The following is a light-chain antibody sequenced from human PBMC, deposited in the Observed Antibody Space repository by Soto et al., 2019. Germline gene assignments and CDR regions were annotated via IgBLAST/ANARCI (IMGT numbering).Light chain of an antibody. J-gene: IGLJ2*01. CDR3: QSYDSSLSGVV. V-gene: IGLV1-40*01. CDR1: SSNIGAGYD. Sequence: QSVLTQPPWVSGAPGQRVTISCTGSSSNIGAGYDVHWYQQLPGTAPKLLIYGNSNRPSGVPDRFSGSKSGTSASLAITGLQAEDEADYYCQSYDSSLSGVVFGGGTKVTVL. CDR2: GNS.